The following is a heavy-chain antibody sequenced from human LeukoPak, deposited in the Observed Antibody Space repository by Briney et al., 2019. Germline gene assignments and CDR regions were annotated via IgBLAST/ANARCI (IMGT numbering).Heavy chain of an antibody. D-gene: IGHD3-22*01. J-gene: IGHJ4*02. V-gene: IGHV4-59*01. Sequence: SETLSLTCTVSGGSISSYYWSWIRQPPGKGLEWIGYIYYSGSTNYNPSLKSRVTISVDTSKNQFSLKLSSVTAADTAVYYCARAYYDSSGYYYWSFDYWGQGTLVTASS. CDR3: ARAYYDSSGYYYWSFDY. CDR2: IYYSGST. CDR1: GGSISSYY.